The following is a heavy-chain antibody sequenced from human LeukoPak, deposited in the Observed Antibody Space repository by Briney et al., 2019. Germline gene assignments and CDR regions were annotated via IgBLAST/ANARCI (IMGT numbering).Heavy chain of an antibody. CDR3: AHRPETWYYDSSGYSHWYFDL. Sequence: SGPTLVNPTQTLTLTCTFSGFSLSSSGVGVGWIRQPPGKALEWLALIYWDDDKRYSPSLKSRLTITKDTSKNQVVLTMTNMDPVDTATYYCAHRPETWYYDSSGYSHWYFDLWGRGILVTVSS. J-gene: IGHJ2*01. D-gene: IGHD3-22*01. CDR1: GFSLSSSGVG. V-gene: IGHV2-5*02. CDR2: IYWDDDK.